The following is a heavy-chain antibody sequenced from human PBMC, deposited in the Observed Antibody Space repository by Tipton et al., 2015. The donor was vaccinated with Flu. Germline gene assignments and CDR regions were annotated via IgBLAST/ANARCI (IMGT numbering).Heavy chain of an antibody. V-gene: IGHV3-53*01. CDR2: IFSGGST. CDR3: ARDIRGDAFDI. D-gene: IGHD3-10*01. Sequence: SLRLSCAASGLTVSSNYMSWVRQAPGKGLEWVSVIFSGGSTYYADSVKGRFTISRDNSNNTLFLQMNSLRAEDTAVYYCARDIRGDAFDIWGQGTMVTVSS. CDR1: GLTVSSNY. J-gene: IGHJ3*02.